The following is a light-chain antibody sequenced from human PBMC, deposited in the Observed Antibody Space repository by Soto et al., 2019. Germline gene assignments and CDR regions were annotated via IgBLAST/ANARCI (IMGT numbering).Light chain of an antibody. CDR3: QQYNKWPGT. CDR2: GAS. CDR1: QTISSD. J-gene: IGKJ2*01. V-gene: IGKV3-15*01. Sequence: EIVMTQSPATLSVSPGERATLSCRASQTISSDLAWYQQKPGQAPRLLVYGASTRATGIPARFSGSGSGLEFTLTISSLQSEDFAGYFCQQYNKWPGTFGQGTKVEIK.